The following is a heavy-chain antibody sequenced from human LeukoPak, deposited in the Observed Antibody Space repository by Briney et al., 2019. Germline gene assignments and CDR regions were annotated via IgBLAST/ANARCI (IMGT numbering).Heavy chain of an antibody. CDR3: ARGQGAFYYGSGSYIPN. Sequence: PGGSLRLSCAASGFTFSSYAMSWVRQAPGKGLEWVSAISGSGGSTYHADSVKGRFTISRDNAKNSLYLQMNSLRAEDTAVYYCARGQGAFYYGSGSYIPNWGQGTLVTVSS. D-gene: IGHD3-10*01. V-gene: IGHV3-23*01. CDR2: ISGSGGST. J-gene: IGHJ4*02. CDR1: GFTFSSYA.